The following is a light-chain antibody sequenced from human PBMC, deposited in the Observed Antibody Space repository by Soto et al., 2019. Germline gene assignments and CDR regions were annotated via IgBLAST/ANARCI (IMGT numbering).Light chain of an antibody. CDR3: SSHTSSSTV. J-gene: IGLJ2*01. CDR1: SSDVGGYNY. V-gene: IGLV2-14*01. CDR2: DVS. Sequence: QSALTQPASVSGSPGQSMTISCTGTSSDVGGYNYVSWYQQHPGKAPKLMIYDVSNRPSGVSNRFSGSKSGNTASLTISGFQAEDEADYYCSSHTSSSTVFGGGTKLTVL.